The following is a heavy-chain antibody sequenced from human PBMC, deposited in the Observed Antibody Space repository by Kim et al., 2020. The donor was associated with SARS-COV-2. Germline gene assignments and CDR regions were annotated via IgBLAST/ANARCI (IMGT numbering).Heavy chain of an antibody. V-gene: IGHV3-33*08. Sequence: GGSLRLSCAASGFTFSNYGMHWVRQAPGKGLEWVAVIWNDGSNKYYAGSVKGRFTISRDNSKNTLYLQLNNLKAEDTAVYYCARDLSSYSFQSGFDHWGQGPRVTVPS. CDR1: GFTFSNYG. J-gene: IGHJ4*02. CDR2: IWNDGSNK. CDR3: ARDLSSYSFQSGFDH. D-gene: IGHD1-26*01.